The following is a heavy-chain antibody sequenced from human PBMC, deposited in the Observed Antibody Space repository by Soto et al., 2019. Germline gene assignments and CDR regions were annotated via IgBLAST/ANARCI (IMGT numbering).Heavy chain of an antibody. CDR2: ISYEGSNK. Sequence: GGSLRLSCTASGFTSSSYAMHWVRQARGKGLEWVAVISYEGSNKYYADSVKGRFIISRDNSKSTLYLQMNSLRTEDTAVYYCASEWKHDGLDYWGQGTLVTVSS. J-gene: IGHJ4*02. CDR1: GFTSSSYA. V-gene: IGHV3-30-3*01. D-gene: IGHD5-18*01. CDR3: ASEWKHDGLDY.